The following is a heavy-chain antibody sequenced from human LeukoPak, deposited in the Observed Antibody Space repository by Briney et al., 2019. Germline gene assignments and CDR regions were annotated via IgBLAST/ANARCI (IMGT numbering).Heavy chain of an antibody. V-gene: IGHV1-2*02. CDR1: GYTFTVYY. Sequence: ASVKVSCKASGYTFTVYYMHWVRQAPGQGLEWMGWINPNSGGTNYAQRFQGRVTMTRDTSISTAYMELSRLRSDDTSVFYCARDRSLRIVGATGRVGFAFDIWGQGTMVTVSS. D-gene: IGHD1-26*01. J-gene: IGHJ3*02. CDR2: INPNSGGT. CDR3: ARDRSLRIVGATGRVGFAFDI.